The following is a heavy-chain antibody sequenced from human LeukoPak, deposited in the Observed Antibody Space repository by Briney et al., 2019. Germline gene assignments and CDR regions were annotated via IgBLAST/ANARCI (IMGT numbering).Heavy chain of an antibody. CDR2: ISAYNGTT. J-gene: IGHJ6*02. V-gene: IGHV1-18*01. Sequence: GASVKVSCKASGYTFTRYGISWVRQAPGQGLGWMGWISAYNGTTKYAQKLQGRVTMTTDTSTSTAYMELRSLRSDDTAVYYCARDGAGYYGMDVWGQGTTVTVSS. D-gene: IGHD6-19*01. CDR1: GYTFTRYG. CDR3: ARDGAGYYGMDV.